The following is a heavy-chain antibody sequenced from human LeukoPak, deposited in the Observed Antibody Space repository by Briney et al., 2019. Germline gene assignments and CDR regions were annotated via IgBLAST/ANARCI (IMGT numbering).Heavy chain of an antibody. V-gene: IGHV4-34*01. CDR3: ARSRGRYYDFWSGYYTGGYFDY. D-gene: IGHD3-3*01. J-gene: IGHJ4*02. CDR2: INHSGST. CDR1: GGSFSGYY. Sequence: KPSETLSLTCAVYGGSFSGYYWSWIRQPPGKGLEWIGEINHSGSTNYNPSLKSRVTISVDTSKNQFSLKLSSVTAADTAVYYCARSRGRYYDFWSGYYTGGYFDYWGQGTLVTVSS.